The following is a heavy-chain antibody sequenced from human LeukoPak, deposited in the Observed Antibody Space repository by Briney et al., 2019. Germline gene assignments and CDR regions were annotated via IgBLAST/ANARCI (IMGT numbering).Heavy chain of an antibody. D-gene: IGHD3-10*01. J-gene: IGHJ4*02. CDR1: GGSISSGGYS. Sequence: SQTLSLTYAVSGGSISSGGYSWRWIRPPPGKRLEWSGYIYHSGSTYYNPSLKSRVTISVDRSKNQFSLKLSAVTAADTAVYYCTRGYGSGLVDYWGQGTLVTVSS. V-gene: IGHV4-30-2*01. CDR3: TRGYGSGLVDY. CDR2: IYHSGST.